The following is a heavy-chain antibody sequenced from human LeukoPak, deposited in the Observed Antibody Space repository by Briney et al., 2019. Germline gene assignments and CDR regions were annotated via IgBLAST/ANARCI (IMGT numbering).Heavy chain of an antibody. Sequence: ASVKVSCKASGYTFTSYGISWVRQAPGQGLEWMGWISAYNGNTNYAQKLQGRVTMTTDTSTSTAYMELRSLRSDDTAVYYCARLRTSDYGGGWFDPWGQGTLVTVSS. CDR2: ISAYNGNT. V-gene: IGHV1-18*01. J-gene: IGHJ5*02. CDR1: GYTFTSYG. D-gene: IGHD4-23*01. CDR3: ARLRTSDYGGGWFDP.